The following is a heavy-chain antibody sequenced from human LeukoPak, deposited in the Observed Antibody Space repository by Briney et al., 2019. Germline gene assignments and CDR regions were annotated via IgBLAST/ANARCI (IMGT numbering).Heavy chain of an antibody. CDR3: AKGSSSWYLKTYYMDV. J-gene: IGHJ6*03. D-gene: IGHD6-13*01. CDR2: ISTRSDST. CDR1: GFTFSSYA. V-gene: IGHV3-23*01. Sequence: GGSLRLSCAASGFTFSSYAMSWVRQAPGKGLEWVSAISTRSDSTYHADSVKGRFAISRDNSKNALFLQMSSLRAEDTALYYCAKGSSSWYLKTYYMDVWGKGTTVTVSS.